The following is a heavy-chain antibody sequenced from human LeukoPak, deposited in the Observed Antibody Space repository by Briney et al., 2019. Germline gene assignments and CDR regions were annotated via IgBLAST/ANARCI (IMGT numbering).Heavy chain of an antibody. CDR2: ISGSGGST. V-gene: IGHV3-23*01. Sequence: GGTLRLSCAASGFTVSSYGMSWVRQAPGKGLEWVSAISGSGGSTYYADSVKGRFTISRDNSKNTLYLQMNSLRAEDTAVYYCAKGGRTGKSISMIRGVRNYYYYMDVWGKGTTVTISS. J-gene: IGHJ6*03. D-gene: IGHD3-10*01. CDR3: AKGGRTGKSISMIRGVRNYYYYMDV. CDR1: GFTVSSYG.